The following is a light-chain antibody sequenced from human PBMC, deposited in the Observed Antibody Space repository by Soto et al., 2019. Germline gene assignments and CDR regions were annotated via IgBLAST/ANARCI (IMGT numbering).Light chain of an antibody. CDR3: CSYAGSSYV. CDR1: SSDVGTYNL. J-gene: IGLJ1*01. Sequence: QSVLTQPASVSGSPGQSITISCTGSSSDVGTYNLVSWYQQHPGEAPKLMIYEVTKRPSGVSYRFSGSKSGNTASLTISGLQAEDEADYYCCSYAGSSYVFGTGTKVTVL. V-gene: IGLV2-23*02. CDR2: EVT.